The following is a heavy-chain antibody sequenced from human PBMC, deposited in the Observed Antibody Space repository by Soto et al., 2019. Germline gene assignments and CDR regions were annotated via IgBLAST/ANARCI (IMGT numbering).Heavy chain of an antibody. CDR1: GGTFSSYT. CDR2: IIPILDMA. Sequence: QVQLVQSGAEVKKPGSSVKVSCKASGGTFSSYTISWVRQAPGQGLEWMGRIIPILDMADYAQKFQGRVTITADKSTSTAYMELSSLRSADTAVYYCARQNDAYSPFDYWGQGTLLTVSS. CDR3: ARQNDAYSPFDY. V-gene: IGHV1-69*02. D-gene: IGHD4-4*01. J-gene: IGHJ4*02.